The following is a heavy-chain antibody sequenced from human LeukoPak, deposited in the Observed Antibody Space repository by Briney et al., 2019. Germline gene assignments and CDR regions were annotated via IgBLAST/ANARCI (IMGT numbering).Heavy chain of an antibody. J-gene: IGHJ4*02. CDR1: GGSISSGGYY. V-gene: IGHV4-31*03. CDR3: AREVRGAPDY. Sequence: PSETLSLTCTVSGGSISSGGYYWSWIRQHPGKGLEWIGYIYYSGSTYYNPSLKSRVTISVDTSKNQFSLKLSSVAAADTAVYYCAREVRGAPDYWGQGTLVTVS. D-gene: IGHD3-10*01. CDR2: IYYSGST.